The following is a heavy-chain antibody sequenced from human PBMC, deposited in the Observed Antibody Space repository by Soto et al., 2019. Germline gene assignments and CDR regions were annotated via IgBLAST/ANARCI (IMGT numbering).Heavy chain of an antibody. V-gene: IGHV1-24*01. D-gene: IGHD3-10*01. CDR3: ATATPSMVRGVIISPFYYYYMDV. J-gene: IGHJ6*03. CDR2: FDPEDGET. Sequence: ASVTVSCTVSVYTLTELSRHWVRQAPGKGLEWMGGFDPEDGETIYAQKFQGRVTMTEDTSTDTAYMELSSLRSEDTAVYYCATATPSMVRGVIISPFYYYYMDVWGKGTTVTVSS. CDR1: VYTLTELS.